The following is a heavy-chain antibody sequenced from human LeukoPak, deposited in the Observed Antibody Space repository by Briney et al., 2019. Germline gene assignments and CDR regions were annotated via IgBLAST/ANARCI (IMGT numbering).Heavy chain of an antibody. D-gene: IGHD6-13*01. V-gene: IGHV1-2*02. Sequence: GASVKVSCKASGYTFTGYYMHWVRQAPGQGLEWMGWINPNSGGTNYAQKFQGRVTMTRDTSISTAYMALSRLRSDDTAVYYCARGRASSWYNWFDPWGQGTLVTVSS. CDR1: GYTFTGYY. CDR2: INPNSGGT. CDR3: ARGRASSWYNWFDP. J-gene: IGHJ5*02.